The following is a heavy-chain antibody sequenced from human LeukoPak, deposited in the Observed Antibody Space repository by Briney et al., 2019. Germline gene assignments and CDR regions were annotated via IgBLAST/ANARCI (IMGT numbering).Heavy chain of an antibody. CDR3: ARAWVAGDY. D-gene: IGHD6-19*01. V-gene: IGHV3-66*02. J-gene: IGHJ4*02. CDR1: GFTFSNHG. CDR2: IYSGGST. Sequence: TGGSLRLSCAASGFTFSNHGMNWVRQAPGKGLEWVSVIYSGGSTYYADSVKGRFTISRDNSKNTLYLQMNSLRAEDTAVYYCARAWVAGDYWGQGTLVTVSS.